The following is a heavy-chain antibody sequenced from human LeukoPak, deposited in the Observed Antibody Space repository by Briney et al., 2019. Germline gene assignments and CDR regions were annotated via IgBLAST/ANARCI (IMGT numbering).Heavy chain of an antibody. Sequence: SETLSLTCAVSGASISSSNYYWGWVRQSPGKGLEWIGNIYSSGNTYYNASLKSRVTMYIDTSKNQFSLKLSSVTAADTAMYYCAKSNGYGLIDYWGQGTLVTVSS. CDR3: AKSNGYGLIDY. CDR1: GASISSSNYY. CDR2: IYSSGNT. D-gene: IGHD3-22*01. V-gene: IGHV4-39*01. J-gene: IGHJ4*02.